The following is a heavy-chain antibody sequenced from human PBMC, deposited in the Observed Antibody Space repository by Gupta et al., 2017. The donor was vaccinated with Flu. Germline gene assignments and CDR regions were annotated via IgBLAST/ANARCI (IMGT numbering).Heavy chain of an antibody. CDR2: ISYDGSNK. J-gene: IGHJ2*01. Sequence: QVQLVESGGGVVQPGRSLRLSCAASGFTFSSYAMHGVRQAPGKGLEWVAVISYDGSNKYYADSVKSRFTISRDNSKNTLYLQMNSLRAEDTAVYYCARDRRFLEWLLDWYFDLWGRGTLVTVSS. V-gene: IGHV3-30-3*01. D-gene: IGHD3-3*01. CDR3: ARDRRFLEWLLDWYFDL. CDR1: GFTFSSYA.